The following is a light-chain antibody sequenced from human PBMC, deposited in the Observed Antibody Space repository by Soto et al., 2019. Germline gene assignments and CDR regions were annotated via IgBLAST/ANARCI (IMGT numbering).Light chain of an antibody. Sequence: EIVLTHSPATLSLSPGERATLSCRASQSVTSYLAWYQQRPGQAPRLLINDASRRATGIPDRFSGSGSGADFTLTISSLEPEDFAVYYCQQRSSWPITFGQGTRLEIK. V-gene: IGKV3-11*01. CDR3: QQRSSWPIT. J-gene: IGKJ5*01. CDR1: QSVTSY. CDR2: DAS.